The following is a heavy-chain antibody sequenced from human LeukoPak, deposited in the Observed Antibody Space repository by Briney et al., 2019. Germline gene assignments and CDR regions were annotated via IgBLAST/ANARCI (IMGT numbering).Heavy chain of an antibody. J-gene: IGHJ5*02. CDR3: ARMNYYDNSRIDWFDP. CDR2: MSPNSGNT. D-gene: IGHD3-22*01. V-gene: IGHV1-8*01. Sequence: ASVKVSCKASGYTFTSYGINWVRQATGQGLKWMGWMSPNSGNTGYAQKFQGRVTMTRDTSISTAYMELSSLRSEDTAVYYCARMNYYDNSRIDWFDPWGQGTLVTVSS. CDR1: GYTFTSYG.